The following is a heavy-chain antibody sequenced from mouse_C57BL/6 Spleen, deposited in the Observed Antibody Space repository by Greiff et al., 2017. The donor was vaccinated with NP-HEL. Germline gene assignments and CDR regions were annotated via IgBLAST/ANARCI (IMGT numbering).Heavy chain of an antibody. CDR1: GFNIKDYY. D-gene: IGHD1-1*01. CDR3: TNYGSSYWYFEV. J-gene: IGHJ1*03. V-gene: IGHV14-1*01. Sequence: EVQLQQSGAELVRPGASVKLSCTASGFNIKDYYMHWVKQRPEQGLEWIGRIDPEDGDTEYAPKFQGKATMTADTSSNTAYLQLSSLTSEDTAVYYCTNYGSSYWYFEVWGTGTTVTVSS. CDR2: IDPEDGDT.